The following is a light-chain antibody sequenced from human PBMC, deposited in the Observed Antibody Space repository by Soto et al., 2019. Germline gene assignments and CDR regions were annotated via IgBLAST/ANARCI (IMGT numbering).Light chain of an antibody. V-gene: IGKV1-39*01. J-gene: IGKJ1*01. CDR2: AAS. CDR3: QQSYRSPPT. CDR1: QTITTY. Sequence: DIPMTQSPSSLSGSIGDRVTITCRAIQTITTYLHWYQQIPGKAPKLLIYAASTLQTGVPLRYSGSGSGTDFTLTINSLQPEDIATYYGQQSYRSPPTFGQGTKVDIK.